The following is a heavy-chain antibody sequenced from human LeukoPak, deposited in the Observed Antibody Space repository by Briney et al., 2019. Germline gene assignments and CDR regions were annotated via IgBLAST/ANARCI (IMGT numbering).Heavy chain of an antibody. CDR1: GYSFTSYW. J-gene: IGHJ4*02. CDR3: ARSLKGSAGILDY. Sequence: GASVKVSCKASGYSFTSYWIGWVRQMPGKGLEWMGIIYPGDSDTRYSPSFQGQVTISADKSISTAYLQWSSLKASDTAMYYCARSLKGSAGILDYWGQGTLVTVSS. CDR2: IYPGDSDT. D-gene: IGHD1-26*01. V-gene: IGHV5-51*01.